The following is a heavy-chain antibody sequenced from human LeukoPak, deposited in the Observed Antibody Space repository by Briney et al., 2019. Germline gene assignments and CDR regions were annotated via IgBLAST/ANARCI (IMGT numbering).Heavy chain of an antibody. Sequence: SETLSLTYTASGGSISSSSYYWGWIRQPPGKGLEWIGSIYYSGSTYYNPSLKSRVTISVDTSKNQFSLKLSSVTAADTAVYYCARHISYDTGDYWGQGTLVTVSS. J-gene: IGHJ4*02. V-gene: IGHV4-39*01. D-gene: IGHD3-10*01. CDR2: IYYSGST. CDR3: ARHISYDTGDY. CDR1: GGSISSSSYY.